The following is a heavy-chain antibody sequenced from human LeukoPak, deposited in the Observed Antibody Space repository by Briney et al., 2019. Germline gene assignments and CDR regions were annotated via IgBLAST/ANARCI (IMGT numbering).Heavy chain of an antibody. J-gene: IGHJ6*02. D-gene: IGHD3-16*01. Sequence: ASVKVSCKASGYTFTGYYMHWVRQAPGQGLEWMGWINPNSGGTNYAQKFQGRVTMTRDTSISTVYMELSRLRSDDTAVYYCARASGWGSWFGMDVWGQGTTVTVSS. CDR1: GYTFTGYY. CDR2: INPNSGGT. CDR3: ARASGWGSWFGMDV. V-gene: IGHV1-2*02.